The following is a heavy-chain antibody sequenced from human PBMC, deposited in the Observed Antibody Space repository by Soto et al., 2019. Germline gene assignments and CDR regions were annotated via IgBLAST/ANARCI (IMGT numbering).Heavy chain of an antibody. Sequence: SETLSLTCAVSGGSISSGGYSWSWIRQPPGKGLEWIGYINHSGSTNYNPSLKSRVTISVDTSKNQFSLKLSPVTAADTAVYYCARGRSLTKPFDYWGQGTLVTVSS. CDR3: ARGRSLTKPFDY. CDR2: INHSGST. CDR1: GGSISSGGYS. D-gene: IGHD2-15*01. J-gene: IGHJ4*02. V-gene: IGHV4-30-2*01.